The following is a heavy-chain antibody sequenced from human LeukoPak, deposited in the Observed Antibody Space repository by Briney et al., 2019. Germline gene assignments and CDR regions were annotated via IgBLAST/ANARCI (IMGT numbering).Heavy chain of an antibody. CDR3: ARYVLSGSYYYYYYYMDV. CDR2: IFHSGST. J-gene: IGHJ6*03. Sequence: SETLSLTCAVSGYSISSGYYWGWIRQPPGKGLEWVGSIFHSGSTYYNPSLKSRVTISVDTSKNQFSLKLSSVTAADTAVYYCARYVLSGSYYYYYYYMDVWGKGTTVTVSS. CDR1: GYSISSGYY. V-gene: IGHV4-38-2*01. D-gene: IGHD1-26*01.